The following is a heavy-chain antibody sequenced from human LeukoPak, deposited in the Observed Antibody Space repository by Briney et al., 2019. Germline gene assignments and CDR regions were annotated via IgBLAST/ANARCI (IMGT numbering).Heavy chain of an antibody. CDR3: AKGGLYGYFDY. CDR1: GFTFDDYA. D-gene: IGHD4-17*01. J-gene: IGHJ4*02. CDR2: ISWNSGSI. Sequence: GRSLRLSCAASGFTFDDYAMHWVRQAPGKGLEWVSGISWNSGSIGYADSVKGRFTISRDNAKNSLYLQMNSLRAEDTALYYCAKGGLYGYFDYWGQGTLVTVSS. V-gene: IGHV3-9*01.